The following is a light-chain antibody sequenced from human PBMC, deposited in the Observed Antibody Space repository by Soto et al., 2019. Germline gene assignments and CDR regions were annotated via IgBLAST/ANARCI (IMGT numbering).Light chain of an antibody. V-gene: IGKV1-5*03. J-gene: IGKJ4*01. CDR1: QSISNW. Sequence: DIQMTQSPSTLSASVGDRVTITCRASQSISNWLAWYQQKPGKDPHLLIYRASSLKSGLLSMFSGSVSGTEFTLSISSLQTDDFATYYWQQYNSDSPRLTFGGGTKVETK. CDR3: QQYNSDSPRLT. CDR2: RAS.